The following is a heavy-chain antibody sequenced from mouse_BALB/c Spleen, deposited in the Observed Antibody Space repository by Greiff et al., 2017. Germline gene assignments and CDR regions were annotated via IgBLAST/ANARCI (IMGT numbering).Heavy chain of an antibody. V-gene: IGHV1-7*01. J-gene: IGHJ3*01. CDR3: ARCPYGNYPAWFAY. CDR2: INPSTGYT. Sequence: VKLMESGAELAKPGASVKMSCKASGYTFTSYWMHWVKQRPGQGLEWIGYINPSTGYTEYNQKFKDKATLTADKSSSTAYMQLSSLTSEDSAVYYCARCPYGNYPAWFAYWGQGTLVTVSA. D-gene: IGHD2-1*01. CDR1: GYTFTSYW.